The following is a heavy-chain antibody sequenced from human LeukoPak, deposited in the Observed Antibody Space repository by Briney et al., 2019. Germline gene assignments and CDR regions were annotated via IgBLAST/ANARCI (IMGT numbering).Heavy chain of an antibody. V-gene: IGHV1-2*02. CDR3: ARDTGYSSGWSPPDY. J-gene: IGHJ4*02. D-gene: IGHD6-19*01. CDR1: GYTFTGYY. CDR2: INPNSGGT. Sequence: ASVKVSCKASGYTFTGYYMHWVRQAPGQGLEWMGWINPNSGGTNYAQKFQGRVTMTRDTSISTAYMELGRLRSDDTAVYYCARDTGYSSGWSPPDYWGQGTLVTVSS.